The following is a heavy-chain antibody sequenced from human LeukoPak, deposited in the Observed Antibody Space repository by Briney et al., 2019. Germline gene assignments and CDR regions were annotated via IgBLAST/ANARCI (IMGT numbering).Heavy chain of an antibody. J-gene: IGHJ4*02. CDR3: AHSRGGKETGYFDY. V-gene: IGHV2-5*02. CDR2: IYWDDDK. CDR1: GFSLSTSGVG. D-gene: IGHD4-23*01. Sequence: SGPTLVKPTQTLTLTCTFTGFSLSTSGVGLGWILQPPGKALEWLALIYWDDDKRYSPSLKSRLTITKDTSKNQVVLTMTNMDPVDTATCYCAHSRGGKETGYFDYWGQGTLVTVSS.